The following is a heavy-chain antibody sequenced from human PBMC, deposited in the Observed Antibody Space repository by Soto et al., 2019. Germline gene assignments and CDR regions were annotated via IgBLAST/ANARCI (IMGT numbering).Heavy chain of an antibody. CDR2: ISAYNGNT. CDR1: GYTFTSYG. V-gene: IGHV1-18*01. Sequence: ASVKVSCKASGYTFTSYGISWVRQAPGQGLEWMGWISAYNGNTNYAQKLQGRVTMTTDTSTSTAYMELRSLRSDDTAVYYCATDSCCSSTSGYCRLYYYYGMDVWGQGTTVTVSS. D-gene: IGHD2-2*01. CDR3: ATDSCCSSTSGYCRLYYYYGMDV. J-gene: IGHJ6*02.